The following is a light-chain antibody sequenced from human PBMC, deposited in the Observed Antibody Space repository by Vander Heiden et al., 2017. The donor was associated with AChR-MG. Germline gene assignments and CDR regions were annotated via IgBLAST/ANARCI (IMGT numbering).Light chain of an antibody. CDR2: INK. J-gene: IGLJ2*01. CDR1: SSNIGSNY. CDR3: SAWADSLSCRGV. Sequence: QSVLTQPPPASGTPGQRVTISCSGSSSNIGSNYVYWYQQLPGTAQKLRSKINKQRASGVPDRFSCSKSGTSGSPAISGLRSEDEAEYDCSAWADSLSCRGVFGGLTKLTVL. V-gene: IGLV1-47*02.